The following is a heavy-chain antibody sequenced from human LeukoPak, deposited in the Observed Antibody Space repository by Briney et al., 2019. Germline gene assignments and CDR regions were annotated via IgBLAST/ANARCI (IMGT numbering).Heavy chain of an antibody. D-gene: IGHD6-19*01. Sequence: GGSLRLSCAASGFTFSTYTMHWVRQAPGKGLEWVAVISVDGGTKYYADSVKGRFTISRDNSKNTLYLQINSLRLEDTAVYYCASDWLESSGGGYWGQGTLVTVSS. CDR1: GFTFSTYT. J-gene: IGHJ4*02. CDR2: ISVDGGTK. CDR3: ASDWLESSGGGY. V-gene: IGHV3-30-3*01.